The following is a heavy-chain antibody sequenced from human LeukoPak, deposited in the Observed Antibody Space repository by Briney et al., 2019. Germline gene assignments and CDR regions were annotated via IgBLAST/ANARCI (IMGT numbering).Heavy chain of an antibody. Sequence: GGSLRLSCAASGFTFSSYWMSWVRQAPGKGLEWVANIKQDGSEKYYVDSVKGRFTISRDNAKNSLYLQMNSLRAEDTAVYYCARDYDYVGGSHIGVTDVWGQGTTVTVSS. J-gene: IGHJ6*02. D-gene: IGHD3-16*01. CDR3: ARDYDYVGGSHIGVTDV. CDR2: IKQDGSEK. V-gene: IGHV3-7*01. CDR1: GFTFSSYW.